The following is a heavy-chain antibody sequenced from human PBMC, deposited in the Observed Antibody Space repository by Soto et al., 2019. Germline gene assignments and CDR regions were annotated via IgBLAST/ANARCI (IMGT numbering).Heavy chain of an antibody. CDR3: GKAVGSYGNFDY. CDR2: ISWNSGSI. V-gene: IGHV3-9*01. D-gene: IGHD5-18*01. CDR1: GFTFDDYA. J-gene: IGHJ4*02. Sequence: EVQLVESGGGLVQPGRSLRLSCAASGFTFDDYAMHWVRQAPGKGLEWVSGISWNSGSIGYADSVKGRFTISRDNAKNSLYLQMNRLRAEDTALYYCGKAVGSYGNFDYWGQGTLVTVSS.